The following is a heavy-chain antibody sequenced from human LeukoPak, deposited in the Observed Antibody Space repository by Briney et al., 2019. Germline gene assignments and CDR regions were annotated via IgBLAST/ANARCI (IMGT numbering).Heavy chain of an antibody. D-gene: IGHD3-22*01. Sequence: SETLSLTCTVSGGSISNYYWNWIRQPQGKGLEWIGHIHYSGSTNYNSSLKRRVSISVPTPKIQFSLKLSSVTGADTAVYYCARWRDYYDSSGYSYWYFDLWGRGTLVTVSA. CDR1: GGSISNYY. CDR3: ARWRDYYDSSGYSYWYFDL. J-gene: IGHJ2*01. V-gene: IGHV4-59*01. CDR2: IHYSGST.